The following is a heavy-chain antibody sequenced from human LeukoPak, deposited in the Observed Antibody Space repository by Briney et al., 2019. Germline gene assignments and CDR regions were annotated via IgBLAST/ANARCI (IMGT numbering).Heavy chain of an antibody. V-gene: IGHV4-4*07. CDR3: ARDIGVKRIADY. Sequence: SETLSLTCTVSGGFISSYYWSWIRQPVGKGLEWIGRIYTSGSTNYNPSLKSRVTMSVDTSKNQFSLKLSSVTAADTAVYYCARDIGVKRIADYWGQGTLVTVSS. D-gene: IGHD2-8*01. J-gene: IGHJ4*02. CDR2: IYTSGST. CDR1: GGFISSYY.